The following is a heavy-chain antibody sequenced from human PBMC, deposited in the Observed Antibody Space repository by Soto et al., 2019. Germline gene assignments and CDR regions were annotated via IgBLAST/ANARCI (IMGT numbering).Heavy chain of an antibody. Sequence: PGGSLRLSCAASGLTFSSYAMSWVRQAPGKGLEWVSAISGSGGSTYYADSVKGRFTVSRDNSKNTLYLQMNSLRAEDTAVYYCAKIMGYDFWSGYYDPGKPYYYYGMDVWGQGTTVTVSS. J-gene: IGHJ6*02. CDR2: ISGSGGST. CDR3: AKIMGYDFWSGYYDPGKPYYYYGMDV. CDR1: GLTFSSYA. D-gene: IGHD3-3*01. V-gene: IGHV3-23*01.